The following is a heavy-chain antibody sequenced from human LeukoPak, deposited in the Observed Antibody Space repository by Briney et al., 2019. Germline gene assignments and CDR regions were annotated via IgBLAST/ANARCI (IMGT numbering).Heavy chain of an antibody. CDR1: GFTFSGFY. J-gene: IGHJ5*02. V-gene: IGHV3-11*06. CDR3: ARAGGPEGWFDP. CDR2: IGSSSTYT. D-gene: IGHD3-10*01. Sequence: GGSLRLSCAASGFTFSGFYMSWIRQAPGKGLEWVSCIGSSSTYTNYADSVKGRFTISRDNAKNTLYLQMNSLRAEDTAVYYCARAGGPEGWFDPWGQGTLVTVSS.